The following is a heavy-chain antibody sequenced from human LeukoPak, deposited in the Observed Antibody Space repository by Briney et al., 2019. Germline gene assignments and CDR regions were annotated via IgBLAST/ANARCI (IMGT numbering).Heavy chain of an antibody. CDR3: SRRGYCSSTSCYEYWFDP. V-gene: IGHV4-39*01. Sequence: SETLSLTCTVSGGSICSRSYYWGWIRKPPGKALERIGIILYSGSTYDNAALNSRLTISVDASKDQVSLKLSSVTATDTPVYYCSRRGYCSSTSCYEYWFDPWGQGTLVTVSS. CDR2: ILYSGST. D-gene: IGHD2-2*01. J-gene: IGHJ5*02. CDR1: GGSICSRSYY.